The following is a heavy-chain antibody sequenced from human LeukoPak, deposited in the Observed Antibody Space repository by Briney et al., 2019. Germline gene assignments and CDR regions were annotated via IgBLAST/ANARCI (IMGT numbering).Heavy chain of an antibody. V-gene: IGHV3-48*01. D-gene: IGHD6-6*01. J-gene: IGHJ4*02. CDR2: ISSNSRSV. Sequence: GGSLRLSCAVSGFTLRDLGMNWVRQAPGKGLQWVSYISSNSRSVDYADSVRVRFTISRYNGKISLDLKRNNLRAEDTAVYYCARGGASRPDYWGRGTLVSVSS. CDR3: ARGGASRPDY. CDR1: GFTLRDLG.